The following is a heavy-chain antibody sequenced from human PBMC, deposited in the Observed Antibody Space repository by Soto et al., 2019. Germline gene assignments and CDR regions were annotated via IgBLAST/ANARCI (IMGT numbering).Heavy chain of an antibody. CDR2: IKSKTDGGTT. J-gene: IGHJ4*02. CDR1: GFTFSNAW. V-gene: IGHV3-15*07. CDR3: TTDNSSGWYRDY. Sequence: LRLSCAASGFTFSNAWMNWVRQAPGKGLEWVGRIKSKTDGGTTDYAAPVKGRFTISRDDSKNTLYLQMNSLKTEDTAVYYCTTDNSSGWYRDYWGQGTLVTVSS. D-gene: IGHD6-19*01.